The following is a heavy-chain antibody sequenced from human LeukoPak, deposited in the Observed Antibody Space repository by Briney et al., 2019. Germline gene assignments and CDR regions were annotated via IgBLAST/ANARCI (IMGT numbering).Heavy chain of an antibody. CDR1: GFTFSDYY. CDR3: ARDRSPQLWLLGGFDY. CDR2: IGSSGSTI. V-gene: IGHV3-11*01. Sequence: GGSLRLSCAASGFTFSDYYMSWIRQAPGKGLEWVSYIGSSGSTIYYADSVKGRFTISRDNAKNSLYLQMNSLRAEDTAVYYCARDRSPQLWLLGGFDYWGQGTLVTVSS. J-gene: IGHJ4*02. D-gene: IGHD5-18*01.